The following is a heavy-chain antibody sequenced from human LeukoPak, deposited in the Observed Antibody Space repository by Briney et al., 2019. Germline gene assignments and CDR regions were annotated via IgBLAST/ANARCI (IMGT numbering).Heavy chain of an antibody. CDR3: AKSGYCSSTSCYGHYYYYYGMDV. CDR2: IWYDGSNK. D-gene: IGHD2-2*03. V-gene: IGHV3-33*06. Sequence: PGGSLRLSCAASGFIFSSSGMHWVRQTPGKGLEWVGIIWYDGSNKYYADSVKGRFTISRGNPKNTLYLQMNSLRAEDTAVYYCAKSGYCSSTSCYGHYYYYYGMDVWGQGTTVTVSS. J-gene: IGHJ6*02. CDR1: GFIFSSSG.